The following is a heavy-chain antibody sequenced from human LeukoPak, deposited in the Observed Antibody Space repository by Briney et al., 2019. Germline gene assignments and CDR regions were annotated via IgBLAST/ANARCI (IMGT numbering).Heavy chain of an antibody. CDR3: ARDSLWFGEAYGMDV. Sequence: PSETLSLTCTLSGGAVSSDYWSWIRQPPGKRLEWIGYIHHSGSTYYNPSLESRVTMSVDTSKSLLSLELTSVTAADTAVYYCARDSLWFGEAYGMDVWGQGTTVIVSS. CDR1: GGAVSSDY. CDR2: IHHSGST. D-gene: IGHD3-10*01. V-gene: IGHV4-59*02. J-gene: IGHJ6*02.